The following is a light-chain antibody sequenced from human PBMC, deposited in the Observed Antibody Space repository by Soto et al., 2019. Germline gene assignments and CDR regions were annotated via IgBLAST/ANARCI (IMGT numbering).Light chain of an antibody. V-gene: IGKV3-15*01. CDR3: QQYNTWPPRLT. CDR2: DAS. Sequence: IVMTQSPVTLSVSPGERATLSCRASQNIVTNLAWYQQKPGQAPRLVIYDASTRATDIPARFSGSGFGTEFILTISSLQSADFAVYYCQQYNTWPPRLTFGGGTKVDIK. J-gene: IGKJ4*01. CDR1: QNIVTN.